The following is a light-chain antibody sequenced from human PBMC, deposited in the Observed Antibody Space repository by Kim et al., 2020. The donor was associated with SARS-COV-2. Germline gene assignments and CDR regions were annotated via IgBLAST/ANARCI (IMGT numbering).Light chain of an antibody. CDR2: GAS. CDR1: QSVSSSY. CDR3: QQYGNLTWT. V-gene: IGKV3-20*01. Sequence: EIVLTQSPGTLSLSPGERATLSCRASQSVSSSYLAWYQQKPGQAPRLLIYGASSRATGIPDRFSGNGSGTDFTLTISRLEPEDFAVYYCQQYGNLTWTFGQGTKVDIK. J-gene: IGKJ1*01.